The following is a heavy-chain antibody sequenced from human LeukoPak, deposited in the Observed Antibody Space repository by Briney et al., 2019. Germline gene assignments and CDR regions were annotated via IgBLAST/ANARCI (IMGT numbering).Heavy chain of an antibody. V-gene: IGHV3-21*01. CDR1: GFSFSTYN. J-gene: IGHJ3*02. CDR2: ISNTNSYI. Sequence: GGSLRLSCEASGFSFSTYNMNWVRQAPGKGLEWVSCISNTNSYIYYADSVKGRFTISRDNAKNSLYLQMNSLRAEDTAVYYCARDAFDIWGQGTMDTVSS. CDR3: ARDAFDI.